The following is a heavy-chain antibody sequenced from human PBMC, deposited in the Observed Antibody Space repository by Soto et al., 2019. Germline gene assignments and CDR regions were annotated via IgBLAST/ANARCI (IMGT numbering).Heavy chain of an antibody. CDR3: ARDGYCSGGRCYRRNDY. CDR2: IKADGSEK. V-gene: IGHV3-7*01. J-gene: IGHJ4*02. Sequence: EVQLVESGGGLVQPGGSLRLSCAASGFTFRGYWLTWARQAPGKGLEWVARIKADGSEKFYVDSVKGRFTISRDNADNLLYLQMNSLRAEDTAVYFCARDGYCSGGRCYRRNDYWGQGTLVIVSS. CDR1: GFTFRGYW. D-gene: IGHD2-15*01.